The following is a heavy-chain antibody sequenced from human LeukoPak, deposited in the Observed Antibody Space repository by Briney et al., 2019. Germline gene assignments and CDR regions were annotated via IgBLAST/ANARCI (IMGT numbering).Heavy chain of an antibody. CDR1: GGSFSGYY. Sequence: PSETLSLTCAVYGGSFSGYYWTWIRQPPGKGLEWIGEINDSGSINYNPTLKSRVTISVDTSKSQFSLKLTSVTAADTDVYYCVRVIEVLATATAAAGNGGDYWGQGTLVTVSS. V-gene: IGHV4-34*01. J-gene: IGHJ4*02. CDR2: INDSGSI. CDR3: VRVIEVLATATAAAGNGGDY. D-gene: IGHD6-13*01.